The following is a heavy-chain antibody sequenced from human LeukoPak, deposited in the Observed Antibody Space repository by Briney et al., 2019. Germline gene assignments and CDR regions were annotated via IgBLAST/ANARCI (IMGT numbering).Heavy chain of an antibody. CDR2: ISGSGGNT. V-gene: IGHV3-23*01. CDR3: AKDDAVVTPMFYYYYGMDV. D-gene: IGHD4-23*01. J-gene: IGHJ6*02. CDR1: GFTFSTDV. Sequence: GGSLRLSCAASGFTFSTDVMSWVRQAPGKGLECVSAISGSGGNTYYADSVKGRFTISRDNSKNMLYLQMNSLRAEDTAVYYCAKDDAVVTPMFYYYYGMDVWGQGTTVTVSS.